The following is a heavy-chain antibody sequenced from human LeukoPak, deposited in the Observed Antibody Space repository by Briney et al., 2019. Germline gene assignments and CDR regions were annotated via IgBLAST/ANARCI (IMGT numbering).Heavy chain of an antibody. J-gene: IGHJ4*02. Sequence: SETLSLTCTVSGGSISGVHYNWDWIRQPPGKGLEWVGTIYSNGSANYNPSLKSRVTISVDRSKKQFFLKLSSVTAADTAFYYCARHGILAGYEYFDYWGQGTLVTVSS. V-gene: IGHV4-39*01. D-gene: IGHD3-9*01. CDR3: ARHGILAGYEYFDY. CDR1: GGSISGVHYN. CDR2: IYSNGSA.